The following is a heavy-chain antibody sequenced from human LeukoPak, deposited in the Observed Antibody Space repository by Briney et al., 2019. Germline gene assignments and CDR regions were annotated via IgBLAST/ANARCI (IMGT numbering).Heavy chain of an antibody. V-gene: IGHV1-2*06. Sequence: ASVKVSCKASGFTFIDYCMHWVRQAPGQGLEWMGRINPRSGGTNYAQKFQDRVTMTRDTSISTAYMELSRLKFDDTAVFYCARGSISSGDWFDPWGQGTLVTVSS. CDR1: GFTFIDYC. D-gene: IGHD6-6*01. CDR2: INPRSGGT. J-gene: IGHJ5*02. CDR3: ARGSISSGDWFDP.